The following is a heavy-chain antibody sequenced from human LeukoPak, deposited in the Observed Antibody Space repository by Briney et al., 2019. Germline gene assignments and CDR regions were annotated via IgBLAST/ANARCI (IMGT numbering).Heavy chain of an antibody. D-gene: IGHD3-10*01. CDR1: GGSIRTSSYY. CDR2: IHYSGST. Sequence: PSETLSLTCIVSGGSIRTSSYYWGWIRQTPGKGLEWIGSIHYSGSTYYNPSLKSRVTISVETSHFSLNLMSVPPADTAMYHCARDNAASYYSWFGTWGQGIMVTVSS. CDR3: ARDNAASYYSWFGT. J-gene: IGHJ5*02. V-gene: IGHV4-39*07.